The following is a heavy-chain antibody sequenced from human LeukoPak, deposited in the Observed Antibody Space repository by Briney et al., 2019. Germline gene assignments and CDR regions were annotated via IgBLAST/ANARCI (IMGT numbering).Heavy chain of an antibody. Sequence: PGGSLRLSCAVSGFTFSTYSMTWVRQAPGKGLEWVSSISSSRNTYYTDSVKGRFTISRDNAKNSLYLQMSSLRAEDTAVYYCARGGTFGVDISDYWGQGTLVTVSS. J-gene: IGHJ4*02. D-gene: IGHD3-3*01. CDR3: ARGGTFGVDISDY. V-gene: IGHV3-21*01. CDR2: ISSSRNT. CDR1: GFTFSTYS.